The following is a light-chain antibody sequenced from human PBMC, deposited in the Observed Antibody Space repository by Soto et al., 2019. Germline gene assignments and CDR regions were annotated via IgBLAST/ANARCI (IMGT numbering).Light chain of an antibody. J-gene: IGKJ1*01. CDR3: QQQSNRPPWT. CDR1: QSISTW. Sequence: DIQLTQSPSTLSASVGDTVTITCRASQSISTWLAWYQQKPGRAPKLLIYDVSSLESGVPSRFSGSGSGTDFTLTISSLVPQDFAVNYYQQQSNRPPWTFGQGTKVDIK. CDR2: DVS. V-gene: IGKV1-5*01.